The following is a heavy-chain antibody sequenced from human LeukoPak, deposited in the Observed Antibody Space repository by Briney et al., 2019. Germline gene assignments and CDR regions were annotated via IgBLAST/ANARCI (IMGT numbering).Heavy chain of an antibody. D-gene: IGHD6-13*01. CDR2: IRGKTHSYAT. CDR3: SIAYSNYDY. CDR1: GFTFSGSV. J-gene: IGHJ4*02. V-gene: IGHV3-73*01. Sequence: GGSLKLSCAASGFTFSGSVIHWVRQASRNGLEWVGRIRGKTHSYATAYAASVKGRFTISRDDSKNTAYLQMNSLKTEDPAVYYCSIAYSNYDYWGQGTLVTVSS.